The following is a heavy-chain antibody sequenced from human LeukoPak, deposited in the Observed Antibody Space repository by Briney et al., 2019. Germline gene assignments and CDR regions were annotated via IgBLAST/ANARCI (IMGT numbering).Heavy chain of an antibody. CDR2: INHSGST. D-gene: IGHD6-25*01. V-gene: IGHV4-34*01. Sequence: SETLSLTCAVYGGSFSGYYWSWIRQPPGKGLEWIGEINHSGSTNYNPSLKSRVTISVDTSKNQFSLKLSSVTAADTAVYYCATTLRWKMRLHVEYWGQGTLVTVSS. CDR3: ATTLRWKMRLHVEY. CDR1: GGSFSGYY. J-gene: IGHJ4*02.